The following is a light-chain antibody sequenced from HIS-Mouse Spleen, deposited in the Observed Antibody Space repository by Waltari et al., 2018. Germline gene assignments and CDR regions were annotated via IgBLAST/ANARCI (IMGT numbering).Light chain of an antibody. Sequence: SVSVSPGQTARITCSGDALPKKYAYWYQQKSGQAPVLVIYEDSKRASGIPERFSGSSSGTMATLTISGAQVEDEADYYCYSTDSSGNHRVFGGGTKLTVL. V-gene: IGLV3-10*01. J-gene: IGLJ2*01. CDR1: ALPKKY. CDR3: YSTDSSGNHRV. CDR2: EDS.